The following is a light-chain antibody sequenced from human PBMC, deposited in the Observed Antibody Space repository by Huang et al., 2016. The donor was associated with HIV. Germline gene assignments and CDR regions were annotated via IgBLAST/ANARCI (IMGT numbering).Light chain of an antibody. Sequence: DIQMTQSSSSLSASVGDRVTITCRASQSISSYLNGYQQKSGKAPKLLIYAASSVQSGVRQRFSGSGSVTDFTLTIISLQPEDFATYYCQQSYSTLRYTFGQGTKLEIK. J-gene: IGKJ2*01. CDR1: QSISSY. CDR2: AAS. CDR3: QQSYSTLRYT. V-gene: IGKV1-39*01.